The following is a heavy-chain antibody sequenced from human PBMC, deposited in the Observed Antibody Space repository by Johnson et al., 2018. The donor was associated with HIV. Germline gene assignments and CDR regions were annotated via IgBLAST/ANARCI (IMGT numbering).Heavy chain of an antibody. CDR3: ARGGRKQLACDAFDI. D-gene: IGHD6-6*01. Sequence: MKWVRQTPGMGLEWVSAVNWNAGRTGYADSVMGRFTISRDNAKNSLYLQMNSLRAEDTALYYCARGGRKQLACDAFDIWGQGTMVTVSS. CDR2: VNWNAGRT. V-gene: IGHV3-20*03. J-gene: IGHJ3*02.